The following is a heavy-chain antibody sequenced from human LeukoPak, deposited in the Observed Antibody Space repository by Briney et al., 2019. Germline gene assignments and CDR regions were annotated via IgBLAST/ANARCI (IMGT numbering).Heavy chain of an antibody. D-gene: IGHD3-9*01. CDR1: GYTFTNYD. Sequence: ASVKVSCKASGYTFTNYDINWVRQASGQGLEWMGWMSPNSGKTGYAQKFQGKVTMTRNTSINTAYMELSSLRSEDTAVYYCARVSDYDILRVDYWGQGTLVTVSS. CDR3: ARVSDYDILRVDY. CDR2: MSPNSGKT. J-gene: IGHJ4*02. V-gene: IGHV1-8*01.